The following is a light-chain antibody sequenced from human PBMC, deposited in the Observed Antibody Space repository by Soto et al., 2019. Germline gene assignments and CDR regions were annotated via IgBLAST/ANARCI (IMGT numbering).Light chain of an antibody. CDR2: AAS. CDR3: QQYNSWT. V-gene: IGKV3-20*01. Sequence: EIVLTQSPGTLSLSPGERATLSCRASQSVRNNYLAWYQQRPGQAPRLLIYAASSRATGIPDRFSGSGSGTDFTLTISSLQPDDFATYYCQQYNSWTFGQGTKVDIK. J-gene: IGKJ1*01. CDR1: QSVRNNY.